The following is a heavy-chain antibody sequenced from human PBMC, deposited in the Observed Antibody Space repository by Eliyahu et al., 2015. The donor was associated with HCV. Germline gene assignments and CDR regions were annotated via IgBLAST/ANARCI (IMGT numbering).Heavy chain of an antibody. CDR2: ISSSSSYI. CDR1: GFTFSXSS. J-gene: IGHJ4*02. D-gene: IGHD3-10*02. V-gene: IGHV3-21*01. CDR3: ARSRVILLWSGSHMGDY. Sequence: EVQLVESGGGLVKPGGSLRLSXAASGFTFSXSSMNXVRQAPGKGLEWVSSISSSSSYIXYADSVKGRFTISRDNAKNSLYLQMNSLRAEDTAVYYCARSRVILLWSGSHMGDYWGQGTLVTVSS.